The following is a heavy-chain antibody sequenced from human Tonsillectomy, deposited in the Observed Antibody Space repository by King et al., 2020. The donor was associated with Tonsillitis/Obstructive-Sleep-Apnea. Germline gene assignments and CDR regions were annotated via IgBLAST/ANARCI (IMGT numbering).Heavy chain of an antibody. V-gene: IGHV5-51*01. Sequence: VQLVESGAEVKKPGESLKISCKGSGYSFTSYWIAWVRQMPGKGLEWMGIIYPGDSDTTYSPSFEGQVTISADRSISTAYLQWISLKASDTAMYYCARTTATTYGYYMDVWGKGTTVTVSS. CDR2: IYPGDSDT. CDR3: ARTTATTYGYYMDV. CDR1: GYSFTSYW. J-gene: IGHJ6*03. D-gene: IGHD4-17*01.